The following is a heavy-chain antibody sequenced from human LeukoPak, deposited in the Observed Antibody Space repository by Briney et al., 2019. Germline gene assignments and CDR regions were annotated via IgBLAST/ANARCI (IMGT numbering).Heavy chain of an antibody. V-gene: IGHV3-30*03. J-gene: IGHJ4*02. D-gene: IGHD4-17*01. CDR1: GFTFSSYG. Sequence: GGSLRLSCAASGFTFSSYGMHWVRQAPGKGLEWVTVIFYDGSNKYYADSVKGRFSISRDNSKNTLYLQMNSLRAEDTAVYYCARDSTVTTPQYYFDYWGQGTLVTVSS. CDR3: ARDSTVTTPQYYFDY. CDR2: IFYDGSNK.